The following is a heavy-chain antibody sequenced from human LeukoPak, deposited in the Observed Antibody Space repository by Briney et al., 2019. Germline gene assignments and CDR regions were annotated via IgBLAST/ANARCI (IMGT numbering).Heavy chain of an antibody. Sequence: PGGSLRLSCAVSGITLSNYGMSWVRQAPGKGLEWVAGISDSGGRTNYADSVKGRFTISRDNPKNTLYLQMNSLRAEDTAIYYCAKGAYDYIEIGYFDSWGQGTLVTVSS. V-gene: IGHV3-23*01. CDR3: AKGAYDYIEIGYFDS. CDR1: GITLSNYG. J-gene: IGHJ4*02. CDR2: ISDSGGRT. D-gene: IGHD5-12*01.